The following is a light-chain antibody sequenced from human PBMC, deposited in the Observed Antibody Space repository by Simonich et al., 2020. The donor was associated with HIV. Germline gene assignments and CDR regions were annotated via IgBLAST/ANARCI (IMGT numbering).Light chain of an antibody. Sequence: IVMTQTPLSLSVTPGQPASISCKSSQSLLYSHGKTYLYWYLQKPGQSPQLLIYEVSSRFSGVPDRFSGSGSGTDFTLTISSLQAEDVAVYYCQQYYSTPTFGQGTKLEIK. J-gene: IGKJ2*01. CDR1: QSLLYSHGKTY. V-gene: IGKV2-29*01. CDR3: QQYYSTPT. CDR2: EVS.